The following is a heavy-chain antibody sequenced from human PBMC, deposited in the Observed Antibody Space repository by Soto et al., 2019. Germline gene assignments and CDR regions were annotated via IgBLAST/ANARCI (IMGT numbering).Heavy chain of an antibody. CDR3: TTSNGHLNH. CDR2: ITGSSDRI. D-gene: IGHD3-22*01. J-gene: IGHJ4*02. CDR1: GFTFSVYS. V-gene: IGHV3-48*02. Sequence: EVHLVESGGGLVQPGGSLRLSCAASGFTFSVYSMNWVRQAPGKGLDWVSYITGSSDRIHFADSVKGRFTVSRDNAKNSLYLQMNSLRDEDTGVYYCTTSNGHLNHWGQGTLVSVSS.